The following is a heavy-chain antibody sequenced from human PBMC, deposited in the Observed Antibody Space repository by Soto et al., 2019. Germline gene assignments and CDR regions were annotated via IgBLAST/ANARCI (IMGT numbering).Heavy chain of an antibody. CDR2: IIPIFGTA. Sequence: QVQLVQSGAEVKKPGSSVKVSCKASGGSFRSYAISWVRQAPGQGLAWMGGIIPIFGTANYAQNFQGRVTXTADESTSTVYLDMTSLRSEDTAIYYCASSADSSGWYYFQYWGQGTRVTVSS. CDR3: ASSADSSGWYYFQY. CDR1: GGSFRSYA. V-gene: IGHV1-69*12. J-gene: IGHJ4*02. D-gene: IGHD6-19*01.